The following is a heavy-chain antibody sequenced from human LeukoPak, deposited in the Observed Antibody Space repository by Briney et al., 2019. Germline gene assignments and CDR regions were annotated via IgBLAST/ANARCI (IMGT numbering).Heavy chain of an antibody. V-gene: IGHV3-23*01. Sequence: GWSLRLSCAASGFTFSSYAMSWVRPAPGKGLAWVSGISGSGGSTYYADSVKGRFTISRDNSKNTLYLQMNSLRAEDTALYYCAKTSDGYSGFDYWGQGTLVTVSS. CDR1: GFTFSSYA. CDR3: AKTSDGYSGFDY. J-gene: IGHJ4*02. CDR2: ISGSGGST. D-gene: IGHD5-18*01.